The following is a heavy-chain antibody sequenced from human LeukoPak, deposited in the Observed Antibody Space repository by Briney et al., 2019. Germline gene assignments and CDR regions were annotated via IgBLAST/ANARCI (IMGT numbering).Heavy chain of an antibody. V-gene: IGHV1-18*01. CDR2: ISAYNGNT. CDR3: ASSYCSGGSRPGDFDY. D-gene: IGHD2-15*01. CDR1: GYTFTSYG. Sequence: ASVKVSCKASGYTFTSYGISWVRQAPGQGLEWMGWISAYNGNTNYAQKLQGRVTMTTDTSTSTAYMELRSLRSDDTAVYYCASSYCSGGSRPGDFDYWGQGTLVTVSS. J-gene: IGHJ4*02.